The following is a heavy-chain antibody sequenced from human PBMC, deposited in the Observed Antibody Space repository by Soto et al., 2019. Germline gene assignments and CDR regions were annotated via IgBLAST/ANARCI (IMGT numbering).Heavy chain of an antibody. V-gene: IGHV1-69*02. J-gene: IGHJ6*02. Sequence: QVQLVQSGAEVKKPGSSVKVSCKASGGTFSSYTISWVRQAPGQGLEWMGRIIPILGIANYAQKFQGRVTITAEKSTSKAYMELSSLRSEDTAVYYCASSDRCSGGSCPTLNYGMDVWGQGTTVTVSS. CDR3: ASSDRCSGGSCPTLNYGMDV. D-gene: IGHD2-15*01. CDR1: GGTFSSYT. CDR2: IIPILGIA.